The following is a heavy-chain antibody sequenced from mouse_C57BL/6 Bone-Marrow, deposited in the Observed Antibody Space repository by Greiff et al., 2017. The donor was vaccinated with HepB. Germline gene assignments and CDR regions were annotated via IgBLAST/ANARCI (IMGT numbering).Heavy chain of an antibody. CDR3: ARGGYYFDY. D-gene: IGHD1-1*02. CDR2: ISYDGSN. J-gene: IGHJ2*01. CDR1: GYSITSGYY. Sequence: EVQLQQSGPGLVKPSQSLSLTCSVTGYSITSGYYWNWIRQFPGNKLEWMGYISYDGSNNYNPSLKNRISITRYTSKNQFFLKLNSVTTEDTATYYCARGGYYFDYWGQGTTLTVSS. V-gene: IGHV3-6*01.